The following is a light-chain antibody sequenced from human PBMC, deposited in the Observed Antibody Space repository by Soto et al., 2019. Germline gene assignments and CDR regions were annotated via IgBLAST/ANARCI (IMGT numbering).Light chain of an antibody. J-gene: IGKJ1*01. Sequence: EIVLTQSPGTLSLSPGERATLSCRASQSVSSSFLAWYQQKPGQAPRLLIYGASSRATGIPDRFSGSGSGTDFTLTISRLEPEDFAVYYCQQYGTSRVTFGQGTQVEIK. CDR3: QQYGTSRVT. V-gene: IGKV3-20*01. CDR1: QSVSSSF. CDR2: GAS.